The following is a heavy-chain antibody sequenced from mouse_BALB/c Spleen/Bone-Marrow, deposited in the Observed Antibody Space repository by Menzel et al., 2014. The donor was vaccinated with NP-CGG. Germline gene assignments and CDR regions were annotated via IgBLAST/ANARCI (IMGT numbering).Heavy chain of an antibody. CDR1: GYTFTSYW. CDR2: INPSTGYT. D-gene: IGHD1-1*01. Sequence: QVQLKESGAELAKPGASVKMSCKASGYTFTSYWMHWVKQRPGQGLEWIGYINPSTGYTEYNQKFKDKATLTADKSSSTAYMLLSSLTSEDSAVYYCARRAYGGSYGFAYWGQGTLVTVSA. J-gene: IGHJ3*01. V-gene: IGHV1-7*01. CDR3: ARRAYGGSYGFAY.